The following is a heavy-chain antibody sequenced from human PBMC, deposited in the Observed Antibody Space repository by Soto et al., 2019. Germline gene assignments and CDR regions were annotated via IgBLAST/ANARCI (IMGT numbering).Heavy chain of an antibody. D-gene: IGHD2-15*01. V-gene: IGHV1-3*01. CDR2: INVANGDT. CDR1: GYTFTNYS. CDR3: ARDTPRGGSSWYDH. J-gene: IGHJ5*02. Sequence: ASVKVSCKASGYTFTNYSIHWVRRAPGQGLEWMGWINVANGDTRYSQKFQGRLTITRDTSAIVAYMEVNSLTPEDTAIYYCARDTPRGGSSWYDHWGQGTLVTVSS.